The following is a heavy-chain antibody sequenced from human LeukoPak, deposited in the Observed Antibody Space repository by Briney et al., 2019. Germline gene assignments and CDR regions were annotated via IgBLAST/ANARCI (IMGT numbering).Heavy chain of an antibody. CDR2: IYHSGST. CDR3: ARGYGDYDNWFAP. J-gene: IGHJ5*02. Sequence: SETLSLTCTVSGGSISSSSYYWGWIRQPPGKGLEWIGSIYHSGSTNYNPSLKSRVTISVDKFKNQFSLKLSSVTAADTAVYYCARGYGDYDNWFAPWGQGTLVTVSS. CDR1: GGSISSSSYY. D-gene: IGHD4-17*01. V-gene: IGHV4-39*07.